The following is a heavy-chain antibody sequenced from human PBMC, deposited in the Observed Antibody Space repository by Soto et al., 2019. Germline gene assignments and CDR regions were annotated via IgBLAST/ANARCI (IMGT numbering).Heavy chain of an antibody. D-gene: IGHD2-2*01. J-gene: IGHJ4*02. CDR2: MYHSGRT. CDR3: ARVPDY. Sequence: SETLSLTCLVSGDSISSFSDYWGWIRQPPGKGLEWIGYMYHSGRTYYNPSLKSRVTISIDRSKNQFSLKLSSVTAADTAVYYCARVPDYWGQGILVTVSS. V-gene: IGHV4-30-2*01. CDR1: GDSISSFSDY.